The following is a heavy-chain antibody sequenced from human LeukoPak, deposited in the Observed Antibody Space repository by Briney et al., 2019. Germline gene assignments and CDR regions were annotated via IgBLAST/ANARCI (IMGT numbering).Heavy chain of an antibody. D-gene: IGHD6-19*01. CDR2: ISSSGSTI. Sequence: PGESLGLSCAASGFTFSSYEMNWVRQAPGKGLEWVSYISSSGSTIYYAESVKGRFTISRDNAKNSLYLQMNSLRAEDTAVYYCARDTGSGWYVYFDYWGQGTLVTVSS. V-gene: IGHV3-48*03. J-gene: IGHJ4*02. CDR1: GFTFSSYE. CDR3: ARDTGSGWYVYFDY.